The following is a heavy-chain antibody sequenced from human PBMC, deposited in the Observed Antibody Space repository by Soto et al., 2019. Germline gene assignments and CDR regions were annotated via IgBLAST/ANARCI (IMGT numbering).Heavy chain of an antibody. V-gene: IGHV3-7*01. D-gene: IGHD1-26*01. CDR1: ESTVRRDW. J-gene: IGHJ4*02. CDR2: TNQDGSEK. Sequence: EVPLEDSGGGLVQTGGSLRLSCAISESTVRRDWMNWVRQAPGKGLEWVADTNQDGSEKYYVDSVKGRFTISRDNARNTLYLQMNSLRVEDTAIYYCSAGVGDAFWGQGTLVTVSS. CDR3: SAGVGDAF.